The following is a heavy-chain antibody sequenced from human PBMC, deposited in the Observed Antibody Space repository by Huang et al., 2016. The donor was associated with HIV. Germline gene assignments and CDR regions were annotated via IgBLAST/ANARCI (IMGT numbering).Heavy chain of an antibody. CDR3: ARAPATHSVFFY. V-gene: IGHV4-30-4*08. Sequence: QVQLQESGPGLVKPSQTLSLTCTVSGDSIRSGGYYWTWIRQSPAKGLEWIGDIYYSGGSDYNPSLKSRVSISIDAFKNRVSLKLKSVTVADTAVYYCARAPATHSVFFYWGQGTLVTVSA. CDR2: IYYSGGS. D-gene: IGHD3-3*01. J-gene: IGHJ4*02. CDR1: GDSIRSGGYY.